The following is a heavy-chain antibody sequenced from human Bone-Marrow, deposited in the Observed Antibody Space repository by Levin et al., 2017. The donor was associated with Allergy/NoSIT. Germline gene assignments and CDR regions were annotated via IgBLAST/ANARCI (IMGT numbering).Heavy chain of an antibody. CDR2: ISSSSSYI. CDR1: GFTFSSYS. J-gene: IGHJ6*02. V-gene: IGHV3-21*01. D-gene: IGHD3-9*01. Sequence: GGSLRLSCAASGFTFSSYSMNWVRQAPGKGLEWVSSISSSSSYIYYADSVKGRFTISRDNAKNSLYLQMNSLRAEDTAVYYCARDFLTQRNYYYYYGMDVWGQGTTVTVSS. CDR3: ARDFLTQRNYYYYYGMDV.